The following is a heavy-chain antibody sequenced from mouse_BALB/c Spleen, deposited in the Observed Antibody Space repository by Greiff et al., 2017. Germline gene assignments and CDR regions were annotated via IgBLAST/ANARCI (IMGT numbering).Heavy chain of an antibody. D-gene: IGHD3-3*01. CDR3: ARVGRDGFDY. V-gene: IGHV5-6-3*01. CDR1: GFTFSSYG. Sequence: EVQGVESGGGLVQPGGSLKLSCAASGFTFSSYGMSWVRQTPDKRLELVATINSNGGSTYYPDSVKGRFTISRDNAKNTLYLQMSSLKSEDTAMYYCARVGRDGFDYWGQGTTLTVSS. CDR2: INSNGGST. J-gene: IGHJ2*01.